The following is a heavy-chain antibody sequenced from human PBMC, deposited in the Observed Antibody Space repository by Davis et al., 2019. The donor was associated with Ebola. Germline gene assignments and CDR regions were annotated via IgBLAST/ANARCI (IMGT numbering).Heavy chain of an antibody. Sequence: GGSLRLSCAASGFTVSSNYMSWVRQAPGKGLEWVSVIYSGGSTYYADSVKGRFTISRDNSKNTLHLQMNSLRAEDTAVYYCARDSIWADYGMDVWGQGTTVTVSS. D-gene: IGHD3/OR15-3a*01. V-gene: IGHV3-66*01. CDR3: ARDSIWADYGMDV. CDR2: IYSGGST. CDR1: GFTVSSNY. J-gene: IGHJ6*02.